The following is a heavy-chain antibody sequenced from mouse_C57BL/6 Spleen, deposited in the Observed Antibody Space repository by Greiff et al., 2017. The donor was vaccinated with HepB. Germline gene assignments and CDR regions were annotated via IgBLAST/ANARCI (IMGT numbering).Heavy chain of an antibody. D-gene: IGHD1-1*01. CDR1: GYTFTSYW. CDR3: ARGGITTVVANYAMDY. V-gene: IGHV1-52*01. CDR2: IDPSDSET. Sequence: QVQLQQPGAELVRPGSSVKLSCKASGYTFTSYWMHWVKQRPIQGLEWIGNIDPSDSETHYNQKFKDKATLTVDKSSSTAYMQLSSLTSEDSAVYYGARGGITTVVANYAMDYWGQGTSVTVSS. J-gene: IGHJ4*01.